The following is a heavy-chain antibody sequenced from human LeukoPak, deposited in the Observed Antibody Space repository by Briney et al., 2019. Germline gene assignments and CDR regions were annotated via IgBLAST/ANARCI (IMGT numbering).Heavy chain of an antibody. CDR2: ISSSSSYI. J-gene: IGHJ4*02. CDR3: ARVLGRDGYIPDY. D-gene: IGHD5-24*01. Sequence: PGGSLRLSCAASGFTFSSYSMNWVRQAPGKGLEWVSSISSSSSYIHYADSVKGRFTISRDNAKNSLYLQMNSLRAEDTAVYYCARVLGRDGYIPDYWGQGTLVTVSS. CDR1: GFTFSSYS. V-gene: IGHV3-21*01.